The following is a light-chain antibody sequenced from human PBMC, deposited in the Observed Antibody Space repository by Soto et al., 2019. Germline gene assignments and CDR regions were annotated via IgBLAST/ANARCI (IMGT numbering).Light chain of an antibody. V-gene: IGLV2-23*02. CDR1: SNDVATYNL. Sequence: QSALTQPASVSGSPGQSITISCTGTSNDVATYNLVSWYQHHPGKAPKLMIYDVTKRPSGVSDRFSGSKSGNTASLTISGLQAEDEGDYYCCSYVGSSTVVFGEGTKLTVL. CDR3: CSYVGSSTVV. CDR2: DVT. J-gene: IGLJ2*01.